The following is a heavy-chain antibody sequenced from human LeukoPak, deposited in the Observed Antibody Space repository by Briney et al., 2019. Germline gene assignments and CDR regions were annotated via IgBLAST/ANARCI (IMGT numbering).Heavy chain of an antibody. CDR1: EFTFSSYA. V-gene: IGHV3-30-3*01. CDR3: ARAQRSSSSNYYYGMDV. Sequence: GRSLRLSCAASEFTFSSYAMHWVRQAPGKGLEWVAVISYDGSNKYYADSVKGRFTISRDNSKNTLYLQMNSLRAEDTAVYYCARAQRSSSSNYYYGMDVWGQGTTVTVSS. J-gene: IGHJ6*02. CDR2: ISYDGSNK. D-gene: IGHD6-6*01.